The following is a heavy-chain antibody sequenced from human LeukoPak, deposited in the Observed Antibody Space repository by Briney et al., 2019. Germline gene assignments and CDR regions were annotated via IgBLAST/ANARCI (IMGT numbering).Heavy chain of an antibody. V-gene: IGHV1-18*01. CDR2: ISAYNGNT. Sequence: ASVTVSCKASGYTFTSYGISWVRQAPGQGLEWMGWISAYNGNTNYAQKLQGRVTMTTDTSTSTAYMELRSLRSDDTAVYYCARDWHSPYYDSSGGALDYWGQGTLVTVSS. CDR3: ARDWHSPYYDSSGGALDY. J-gene: IGHJ4*02. CDR1: GYTFTSYG. D-gene: IGHD3-22*01.